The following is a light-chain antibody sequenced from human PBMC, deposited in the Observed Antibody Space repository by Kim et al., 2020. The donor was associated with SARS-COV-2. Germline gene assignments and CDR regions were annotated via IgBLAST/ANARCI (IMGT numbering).Light chain of an antibody. V-gene: IGKV1-39*01. CDR1: QSISSY. CDR3: QQSYSTPLT. J-gene: IGKJ4*01. CDR2: AAS. Sequence: DIQMTQSPSSLSASVGDRVTITCRASQSISSYLNWYQQIPGKAPKLLIYAASSLQSGVPSRFSGSGSGTDFTLTIGSLQPEDFATYYCQQSYSTPLTFGGGTKVDIK.